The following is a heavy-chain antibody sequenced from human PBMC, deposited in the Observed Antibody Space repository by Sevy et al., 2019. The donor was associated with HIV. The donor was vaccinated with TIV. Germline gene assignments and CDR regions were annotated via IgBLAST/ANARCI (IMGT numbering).Heavy chain of an antibody. CDR2: IKQDGRGK. J-gene: IGHJ4*02. V-gene: IGHV3-7*01. Sequence: GGSLRLSCAASGFDFSHHWLSWVRQAPQKGLEWVANIKQDGRGKYKVDSLEGRFTISSDNAKNSLSLQINDLRAEDTAVYYCARLPTGLQSFNYLLSTYFDSWGQGTLVTVSS. CDR3: ARLPTGLQSFNYLLSTYFDS. D-gene: IGHD3-9*01. CDR1: GFDFSHHW.